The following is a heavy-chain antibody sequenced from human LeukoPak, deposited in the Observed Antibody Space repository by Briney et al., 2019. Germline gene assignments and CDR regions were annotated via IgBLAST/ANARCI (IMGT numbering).Heavy chain of an antibody. Sequence: KPSEALSLTCTVPGGSISSYYWSWLRQPPGEGLEWVGYIYYRGSTNYNPSLKSRVTISVDTSKNQFSLKLSSVTAADTAVYYCARGLWSTHYYYYYMDVWGKGTTVTVSS. D-gene: IGHD2-21*01. CDR1: GGSISSYY. CDR3: ARGLWSTHYYYYYMDV. CDR2: IYYRGST. V-gene: IGHV4-59*01. J-gene: IGHJ6*03.